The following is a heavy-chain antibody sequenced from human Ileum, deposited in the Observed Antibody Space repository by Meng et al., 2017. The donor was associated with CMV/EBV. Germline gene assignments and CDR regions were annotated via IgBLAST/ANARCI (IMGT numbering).Heavy chain of an antibody. CDR3: ARDYYGSGSYFGSDD. CDR1: GFTFSSYS. D-gene: IGHD3-10*01. CDR2: ISSSSSYI. J-gene: IGHJ1*01. V-gene: IGHV3-21*01. Sequence: GESLKISCAASGFTFSSYSMNWVRQAPGKGLEWVSSISSSSSYIYYADSVKGRFTISRDNAKNSLYLQMNSLRVEDTAVYYCARDYYGSGSYFGSDDCGHRTLVTGSS.